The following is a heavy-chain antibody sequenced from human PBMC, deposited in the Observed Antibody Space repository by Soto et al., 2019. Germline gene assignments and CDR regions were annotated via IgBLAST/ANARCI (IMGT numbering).Heavy chain of an antibody. J-gene: IGHJ6*03. CDR3: ARRARPDFYYMDV. V-gene: IGHV3-64*01. CDR1: GFTLRGDA. Sequence: ESGGGLAQPGGSLRLSCAASGFTLRGDAMDWVRQAPGKGLEYVSGISSNGVGTYYANSVQGRFTISRDNYKNTVYLQMGSLRPEDMAVYYCARRARPDFYYMDVWGKGTTVTVSS. D-gene: IGHD6-6*01. CDR2: ISSNGVGT.